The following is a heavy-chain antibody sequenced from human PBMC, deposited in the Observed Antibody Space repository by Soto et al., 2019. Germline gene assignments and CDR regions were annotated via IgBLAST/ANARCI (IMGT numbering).Heavy chain of an antibody. CDR2: ISSSSYI. D-gene: IGHD2-8*01. CDR1: GFTFSSYS. J-gene: IGHJ4*02. CDR3: AREGYCTNGVCYTGEYFDY. Sequence: GGSLRLSCAASGFTFSSYSMNWVRQAPGKGLEWVSSISSSSYIYYADSVKGRFTISRDNAKNSLYLQMNSLRAEDTAVYYCAREGYCTNGVCYTGEYFDYWGQGTLVTVSS. V-gene: IGHV3-21*01.